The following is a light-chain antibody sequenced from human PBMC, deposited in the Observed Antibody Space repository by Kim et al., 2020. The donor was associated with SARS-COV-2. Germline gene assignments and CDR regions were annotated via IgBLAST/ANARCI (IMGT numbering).Light chain of an antibody. Sequence: ASVGDRVTITCRASQSISSWLAWYQQKPGKAPKLLIYDASTLESGVPSRCSGSGSGTEFTLTISSLQPDDFAPYYCQQYDSYSGTFGHGTKVDI. CDR3: QQYDSYSGT. CDR1: QSISSW. CDR2: DAS. V-gene: IGKV1-5*01. J-gene: IGKJ1*01.